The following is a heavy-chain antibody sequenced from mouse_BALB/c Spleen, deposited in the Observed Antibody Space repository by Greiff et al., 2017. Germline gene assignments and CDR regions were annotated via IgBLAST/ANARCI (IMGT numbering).Heavy chain of an antibody. J-gene: IGHJ4*01. V-gene: IGHV5-17*02. Sequence: EVQLVESGGGLVQPGGSRKFSCAASGFTFSSFGMHWVRQAPEKGLEWVAYISSGSSTIYYAATVKGRFTISRDTPKNTLFLQVTRLRSEDTAMYNCAKWSDYRGNYYAMDYWGQGTSVTVSS. CDR1: GFTFSSFG. CDR3: AKWSDYRGNYYAMDY. D-gene: IGHD2-14*01. CDR2: ISSGSSTI.